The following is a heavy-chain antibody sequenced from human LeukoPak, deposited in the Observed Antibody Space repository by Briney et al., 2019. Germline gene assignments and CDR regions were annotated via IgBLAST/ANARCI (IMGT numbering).Heavy chain of an antibody. Sequence: PSETLSLTCAVSGGSISSGGYYWSWIRQPPGKGLEWIGEINHSGSTNYNPSLKSRVTISVDTSKNQFSLKLSSVTAADTAVYYCARPLRGRIYGSGSYKYWGQGTLVTVSS. CDR1: GGSISSGGYY. CDR3: ARPLRGRIYGSGSYKY. J-gene: IGHJ4*02. D-gene: IGHD3-10*01. V-gene: IGHV4-34*01. CDR2: INHSGST.